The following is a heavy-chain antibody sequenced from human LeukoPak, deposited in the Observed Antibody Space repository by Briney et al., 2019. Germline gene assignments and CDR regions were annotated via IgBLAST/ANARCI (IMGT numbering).Heavy chain of an antibody. D-gene: IGHD5-18*01. CDR2: IYYSGST. CDR1: GGSISSYY. Sequence: KSSETLSLTCTVSGGSISSYYWSWIRQPPGKGLEWIGYIYYSGSTNYNPSLKSRVTISVDTSKNQFPLKLSSVTAADTAVYYCASHIEVDLPGQLWLYFDYWGQGTLVTVSS. J-gene: IGHJ4*02. CDR3: ASHIEVDLPGQLWLYFDY. V-gene: IGHV4-59*12.